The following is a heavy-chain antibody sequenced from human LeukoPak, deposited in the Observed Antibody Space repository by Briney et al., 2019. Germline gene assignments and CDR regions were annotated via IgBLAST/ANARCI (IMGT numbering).Heavy chain of an antibody. V-gene: IGHV4-38-2*02. CDR1: GYSISSGYY. CDR2: IYHSSSN. Sequence: PSETLSLTCAVSGYSISSGYYCCGSRQPPGKGQGWVGSIYHSSSNYYNPSLKSRVTISVDKSKNQFSLNLSSETAADTAVDYCAREVYYYGSGSYRERIGHFQHWGQGTLVTVSS. CDR3: AREVYYYGSGSYRERIGHFQH. D-gene: IGHD3-10*01. J-gene: IGHJ1*01.